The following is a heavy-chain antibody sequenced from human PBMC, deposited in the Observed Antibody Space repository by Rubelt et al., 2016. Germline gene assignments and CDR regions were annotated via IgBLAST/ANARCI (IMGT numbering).Heavy chain of an antibody. CDR1: GFTLNNYA. CDR2: ISYGEGDQ. D-gene: IGHD3-10*01. J-gene: IGHJ4*02. Sequence: QVQLVESGGGVVQPGRSLRLSCAASGFTLNNYAMHWVRQAPGKGLEWVVVISYGEGDQYYADSVKGRFTISRDNSQSTLYLQMSSLRPEDTALYYCTRGRAYYYFDCWGQGTLITVSS. V-gene: IGHV3-30*14. CDR3: TRGRAYYYFDC.